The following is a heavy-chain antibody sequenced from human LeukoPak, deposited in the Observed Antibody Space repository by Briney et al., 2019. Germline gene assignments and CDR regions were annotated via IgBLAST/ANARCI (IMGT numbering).Heavy chain of an antibody. CDR2: ISGSGGST. V-gene: IGHV3-23*01. D-gene: IGHD3-10*01. J-gene: IGHJ4*02. Sequence: GGSLRLSCAASGFTFSSYAMSWVRQAPGKGLEWVSAISGSGGSTYYADSVKGRFTISRDNSKNTLYLQMNSLRAEDTAVYYCAKAPHYYGSARQIFDYWGQGTLVTVSS. CDR1: GFTFSSYA. CDR3: AKAPHYYGSARQIFDY.